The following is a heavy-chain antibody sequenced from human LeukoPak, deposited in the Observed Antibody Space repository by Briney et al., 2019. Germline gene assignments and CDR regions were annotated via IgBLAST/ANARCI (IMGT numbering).Heavy chain of an antibody. CDR2: IYYSGST. Sequence: SETLSLTCTVSGGSISSGDYYWSWIRQPPGKGLEWIGYIYYSGSTYYNPSLKSRVTISVDTSKNQFSLKLSSVTAADTAVYYCARTLLTGDGDYWGQGTLVTVSS. V-gene: IGHV4-30-4*02. J-gene: IGHJ4*02. D-gene: IGHD7-27*01. CDR1: GGSISSGDYY. CDR3: ARTLLTGDGDY.